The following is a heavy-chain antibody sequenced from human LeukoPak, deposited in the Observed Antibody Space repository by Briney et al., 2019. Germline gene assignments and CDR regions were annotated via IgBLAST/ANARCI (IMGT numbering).Heavy chain of an antibody. Sequence: SETLSLTCTVSGGSISSYYWSWIRQPPGKGLEWIGYIYYSGSTNYNPSLKSRVTISVDTSKNQFSLKLSSVTAADTAVYYCARGEPDNYGGPVEDYWGQGTLVTVSS. V-gene: IGHV4-59*01. CDR1: GGSISSYY. CDR2: IYYSGST. D-gene: IGHD4/OR15-4a*01. J-gene: IGHJ4*02. CDR3: ARGEPDNYGGPVEDY.